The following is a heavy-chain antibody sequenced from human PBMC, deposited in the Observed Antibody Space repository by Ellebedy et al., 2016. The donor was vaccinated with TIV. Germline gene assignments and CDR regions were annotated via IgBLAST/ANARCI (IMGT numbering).Heavy chain of an antibody. D-gene: IGHD3-16*02. Sequence: MPSETLSLTCTVSGSSVSSHNNYWTWIRQPPGRGLEGIGYIYYITNTNYSHSLKSRVSISLDTSKNQFYLNLRSVTAADTAVYYCARVSFDAFDAWGQGTLVTVSS. CDR1: GSSVSSHNNY. CDR3: ARVSFDAFDA. J-gene: IGHJ3*01. CDR2: IYYITNT. V-gene: IGHV4-61*01.